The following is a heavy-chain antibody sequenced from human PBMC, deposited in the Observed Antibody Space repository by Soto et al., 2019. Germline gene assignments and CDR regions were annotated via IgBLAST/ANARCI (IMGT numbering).Heavy chain of an antibody. CDR1: GGRCGDYG. V-gene: IGHV3-48*01. J-gene: IGHJ4*02. D-gene: IGHD3-10*01. Sequence: GGPTRLPCGAAGGRCGDYGRNWIRQTPGKGLERVSYIRWNSGEIYYADSVKGRFTISRDNAKNAVYLQMNSLRVEDTAVYFCARYGSGSHYKDPSAYWGQGTLVTVSS. CDR2: IRWNSGEI. CDR3: ARYGSGSHYKDPSAY.